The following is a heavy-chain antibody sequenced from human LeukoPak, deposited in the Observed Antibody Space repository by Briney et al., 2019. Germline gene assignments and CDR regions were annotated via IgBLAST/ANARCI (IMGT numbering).Heavy chain of an antibody. Sequence: SETLSLTCTVSGGSISSYYWGWIRQPPGKELEWIGYIYYSGGTNYNPSLKSRATISVDSSRNQLSLQLSSVTAADTALYYCARDRSSGWSGPYDSWGQGTLVTVSS. V-gene: IGHV4-59*01. CDR1: GGSISSYY. CDR3: ARDRSSGWSGPYDS. J-gene: IGHJ4*02. D-gene: IGHD6-13*01. CDR2: IYYSGGT.